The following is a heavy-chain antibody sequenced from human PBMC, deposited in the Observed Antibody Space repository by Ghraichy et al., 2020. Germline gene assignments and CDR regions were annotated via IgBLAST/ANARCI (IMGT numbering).Heavy chain of an antibody. Sequence: LNISCAASGFTFSSYSMNWVRQAPGKGLEWVSSISSSSSYIYYADSVKGRFTISRDNAKNSLYLQMNSLRAEDTAVYYCAREQWLVHAGIDYWGQGTLVTVSS. D-gene: IGHD6-19*01. CDR2: ISSSSSYI. J-gene: IGHJ4*02. CDR1: GFTFSSYS. CDR3: AREQWLVHAGIDY. V-gene: IGHV3-21*01.